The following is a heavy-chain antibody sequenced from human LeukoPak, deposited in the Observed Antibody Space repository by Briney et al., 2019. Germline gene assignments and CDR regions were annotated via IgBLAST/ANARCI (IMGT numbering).Heavy chain of an antibody. V-gene: IGHV3-21*01. CDR2: ISSSSVYK. D-gene: IGHD3-10*02. Sequence: GGSLRLSCAASGFAFINYNMNWVRQAPGKGLEWVSSISSSSVYKYYADSVKGRFTISRDNAKNSLFLQMNRLRAEDTAVYYCAREMVFGEPWGQGTLVTVSS. J-gene: IGHJ4*02. CDR3: AREMVFGEP. CDR1: GFAFINYN.